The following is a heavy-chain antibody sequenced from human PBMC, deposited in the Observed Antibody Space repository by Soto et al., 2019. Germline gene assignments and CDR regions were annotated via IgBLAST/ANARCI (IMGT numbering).Heavy chain of an antibody. CDR1: GFTFSSYW. Sequence: GGSLRLSCAASGFTFSSYWMYWVRQAPGKGLVWVSRINSDGSNTGYADSVKGRFTISRDNAKSTLYLEMNSLRAEDTAVYYCARENNVLHGGYFDYWGQGTLVTVSS. V-gene: IGHV3-74*01. D-gene: IGHD3-10*01. CDR3: ARENNVLHGGYFDY. CDR2: INSDGSNT. J-gene: IGHJ4*02.